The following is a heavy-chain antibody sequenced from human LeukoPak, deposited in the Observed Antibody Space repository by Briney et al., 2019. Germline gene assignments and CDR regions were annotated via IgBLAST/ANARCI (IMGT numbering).Heavy chain of an antibody. CDR1: GFSFSSYA. CDR2: ITIGVGST. D-gene: IGHD5-18*01. CDR3: AKAGGYSYGYYFDY. V-gene: IGHV3-23*01. Sequence: GGSLRLSCAASGFSFSSYAMNWVRQAPGKGLEWGSGITIGVGSTYYADSVKGRFTISRDNSKNTLYLQMYSLRAEDTAVYYCAKAGGYSYGYYFDYWGQGTLVTVSS. J-gene: IGHJ4*02.